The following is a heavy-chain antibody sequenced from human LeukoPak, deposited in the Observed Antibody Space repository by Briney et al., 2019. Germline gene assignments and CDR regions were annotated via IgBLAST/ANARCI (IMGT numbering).Heavy chain of an antibody. V-gene: IGHV3-23*01. CDR1: GFTFSSYA. J-gene: IGHJ5*02. D-gene: IGHD5-24*01. CDR2: ISGSGGST. Sequence: GGSLRLSCAASGFTFSSYAMSWVRQAPGKGLEWVSAISGSGGSTYYADSVKGRFTISRDNSKNTLYLQMNSLRAEDTAVYYCARGDKMTTWRRTYNCFDPWGQGTLVTVSS. CDR3: ARGDKMTTWRRTYNCFDP.